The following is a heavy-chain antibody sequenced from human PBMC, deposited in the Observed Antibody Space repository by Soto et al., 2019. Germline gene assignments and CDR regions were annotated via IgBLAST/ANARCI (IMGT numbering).Heavy chain of an antibody. V-gene: IGHV4-61*01. J-gene: IGHJ1*01. D-gene: IGHD5-18*01. CDR2: IYYSGSS. CDR3: ASGRGYSYVRYFQR. CDR1: GGSVSSGSYY. Sequence: QVQLQESGPGLVKPSETLSLTCPVSGGSVSSGSYYWSWIRQPPGKGLEWIGYIYYSGSSNYNTYLKSRVTISVDTSKNQFSMKLSSVTAADTAVYYCASGRGYSYVRYFQRWGQGTLVTVSS.